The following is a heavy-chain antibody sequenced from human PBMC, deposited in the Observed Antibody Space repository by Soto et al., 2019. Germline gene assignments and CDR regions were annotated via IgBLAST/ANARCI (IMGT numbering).Heavy chain of an antibody. CDR2: IYHSGST. J-gene: IGHJ6*02. Sequence: QVQLQESGPGLVKPSGTLSLTCAVSGGSISSSNWWSWVRQPPGKGLEWIGEIYHSGSTNYNPSLKSRATISVDKSTNQFSLKLSSVTAADTAVYYCARDDHYAFWSGYYPTNYYYYGMDVWGQGTTVTVSS. CDR3: ARDDHYAFWSGYYPTNYYYYGMDV. CDR1: GGSISSSNW. D-gene: IGHD3-3*01. V-gene: IGHV4-4*02.